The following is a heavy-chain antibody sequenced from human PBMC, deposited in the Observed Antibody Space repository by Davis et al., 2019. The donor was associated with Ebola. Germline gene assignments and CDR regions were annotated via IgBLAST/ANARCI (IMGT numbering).Heavy chain of an antibody. CDR2: ISHDGSSE. V-gene: IGHV3-30-3*01. Sequence: GESLKISCAASGFTFSSYAMSWVRQAPGKGLEWVAIISHDGSSEYYADSVKGRFTISRDRSRTTVALQMNRLRVEDTAVYYCARGTTVNTHSISGYFDHWGQGTLVPVSS. D-gene: IGHD4-17*01. CDR1: GFTFSSYA. J-gene: IGHJ4*02. CDR3: ARGTTVNTHSISGYFDH.